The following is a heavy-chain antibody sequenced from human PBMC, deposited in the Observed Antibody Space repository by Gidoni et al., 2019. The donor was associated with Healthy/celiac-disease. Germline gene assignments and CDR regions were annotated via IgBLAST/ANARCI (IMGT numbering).Heavy chain of an antibody. CDR1: GFTFSSYS. CDR2: ISSSSSNI. Sequence: EVQLVESGGGLVKPGGSLRLSCAASGFTFSSYSMNWVRQAPGKGLEGVSSISSSSSNIYYADSVKGRFTISRDNAKNSLYLQMNSLRAEDTAVYYCARVACSSTSCYPYYYYYYMDVWGKGTTVTVSS. CDR3: ARVACSSTSCYPYYYYYYMDV. V-gene: IGHV3-21*01. J-gene: IGHJ6*03. D-gene: IGHD2-2*01.